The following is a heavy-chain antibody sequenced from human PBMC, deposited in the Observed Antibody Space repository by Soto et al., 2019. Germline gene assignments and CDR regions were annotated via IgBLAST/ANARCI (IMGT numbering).Heavy chain of an antibody. V-gene: IGHV1-69*01. D-gene: IGHD6-19*01. Sequence: QVQLVQSGAEVKKPGSSVKVSCKASGGTFSSYAISWVRQAPGQGLEWMGGIIPIFGTANYAQKFRGRVTIAADESTSTAYMELSSLRSEATAVYYCAGVLLYSSGWYGWFDPWGQGTLVAVSS. CDR3: AGVLLYSSGWYGWFDP. CDR1: GGTFSSYA. CDR2: IIPIFGTA. J-gene: IGHJ5*02.